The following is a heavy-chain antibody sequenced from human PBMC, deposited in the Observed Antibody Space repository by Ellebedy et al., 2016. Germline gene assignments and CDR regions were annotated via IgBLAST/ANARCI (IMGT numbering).Heavy chain of an antibody. Sequence: ASVKVSCXASGYTFTNYGINWVRQAPGQGLEWMGWISGYNGNTKYVQKFQGRVTMTTDTSTTTAYLELKSLTSDDTAVYYCARDRGTYQFLSYWFDPWGQGTLVTVSS. J-gene: IGHJ5*02. CDR1: GYTFTNYG. CDR2: ISGYNGNT. V-gene: IGHV1-18*01. CDR3: ARDRGTYQFLSYWFDP. D-gene: IGHD3-10*01.